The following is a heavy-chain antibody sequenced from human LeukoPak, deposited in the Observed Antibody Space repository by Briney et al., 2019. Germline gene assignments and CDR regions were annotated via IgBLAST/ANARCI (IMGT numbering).Heavy chain of an antibody. D-gene: IGHD1-26*01. V-gene: IGHV3-66*02. Sequence: GGSLRLSCAASGFTLSSNYMSWVRQAPGKGLEWVSVIYSGGSTSYPDSVTGRFTISRDNSKNTPYLQMNSLRAEDTAVYYCARDNYDSWEYWGQGTLVTVSS. CDR2: IYSGGST. CDR1: GFTLSSNY. CDR3: ARDNYDSWEY. J-gene: IGHJ4*02.